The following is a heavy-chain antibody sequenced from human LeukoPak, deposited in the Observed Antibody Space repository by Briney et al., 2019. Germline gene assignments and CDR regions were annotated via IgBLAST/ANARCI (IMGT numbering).Heavy chain of an antibody. D-gene: IGHD3-22*01. CDR3: AREDSSGSFGP. CDR1: GGSISSGSYY. CDR2: IYTSGST. J-gene: IGHJ5*02. Sequence: SETLSLTCTVSGGSISSGSYYWSWIRQPAGKGLEWIGRIYTSGSTNYNPSLKSRVTISVDTSKNQFSLKLSSVTAADTAVYYCAREDSSGSFGPWGQGTLVTVSS. V-gene: IGHV4-61*02.